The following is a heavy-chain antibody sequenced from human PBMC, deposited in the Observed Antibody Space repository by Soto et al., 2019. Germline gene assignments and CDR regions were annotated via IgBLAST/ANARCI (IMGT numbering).Heavy chain of an antibody. V-gene: IGHV3-64D*06. Sequence: EVQLVESGGNLVQPGGSLRLSCSASGVTFSSHPLHWVRQAPGKGLQYVSTMSISGGRTYYADSVQCRFTVSRDYSSNNLYLQMENLRVEDTAVYYCVKGRSALIWFGEVPTTGGPFDFCGQGTLVTVSP. CDR3: VKGRSALIWFGEVPTTGGPFDF. CDR2: MSISGGRT. D-gene: IGHD3-10*01. J-gene: IGHJ4*02. CDR1: GVTFSSHP.